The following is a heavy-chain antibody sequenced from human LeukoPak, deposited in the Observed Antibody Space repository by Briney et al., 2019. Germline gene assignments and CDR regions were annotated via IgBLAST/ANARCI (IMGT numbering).Heavy chain of an antibody. CDR1: GFTFSSYW. CDR3: ARGRPHGNDY. V-gene: IGHV3-74*01. CDR2: IASDGSST. D-gene: IGHD4-23*01. Sequence: HGGSLRLSCAASGFTFSSYWMNWVRRAPGKGLVWVSRIASDGSSTTYADSVKGRFSISRDNAKNTLYLQMNSLRVEDTAVYYCARGRPHGNDYWGQGTLVTVSS. J-gene: IGHJ4*02.